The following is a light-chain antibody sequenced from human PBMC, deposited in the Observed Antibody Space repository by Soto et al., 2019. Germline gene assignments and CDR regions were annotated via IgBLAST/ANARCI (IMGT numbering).Light chain of an antibody. CDR2: PAS. CDR3: QQSYSTRFT. V-gene: IGKV1-39*01. CDR1: QSISSS. Sequence: DIQMTQSPSSLSAYVGDRVTITCRASQSISSSLNGYQQKPGKAPTLLIYPASSLQSGVPSRFSGSGSGTDFTLTISSLQPEDFATYYCQQSYSTRFTFGPGTKVDIK. J-gene: IGKJ3*01.